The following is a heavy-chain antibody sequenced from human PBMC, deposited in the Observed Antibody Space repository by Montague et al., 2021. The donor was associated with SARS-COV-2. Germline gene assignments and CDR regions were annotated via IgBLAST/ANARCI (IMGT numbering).Heavy chain of an antibody. J-gene: IGHJ1*01. Sequence: SETLSLTCAVYGGSFGVYYWSWVRQPPGKGLEWIGEIIRSGSTNFNPSLKSRFTISVDTSKNQFSLKLTSVTAADTAVYFCAEDFTSWSGAGYWGQGTLVTVSS. CDR3: AEDFTSWSGAGY. D-gene: IGHD3-10*01. CDR2: IIRSGST. CDR1: GGSFGVYY. V-gene: IGHV4-34*12.